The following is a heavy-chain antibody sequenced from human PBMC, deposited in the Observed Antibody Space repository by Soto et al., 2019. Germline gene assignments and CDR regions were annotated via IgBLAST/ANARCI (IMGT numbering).Heavy chain of an antibody. D-gene: IGHD2-15*01. CDR1: GYTFTSYG. CDR3: ARGRGYCSGGSCPTRGWFDP. Sequence: QVQLVQSGAEVKKPGASVKVSCKASGYTFTSYGISWVRQAPGQGLEWMGWISAYNGNTNYAQKLQGRVTMTTDTSTSTAYMELRSMRSDDKAVYYCARGRGYCSGGSCPTRGWFDPWGQGTLVTVSS. J-gene: IGHJ5*02. CDR2: ISAYNGNT. V-gene: IGHV1-18*04.